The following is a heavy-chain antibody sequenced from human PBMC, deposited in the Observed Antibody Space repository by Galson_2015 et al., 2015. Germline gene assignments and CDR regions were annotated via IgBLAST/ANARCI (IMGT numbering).Heavy chain of an antibody. J-gene: IGHJ4*02. CDR3: ARAYMVRGVIFAPSY. V-gene: IGHV1-69*13. Sequence: SVKVSCKASGGTFSSYAISWVRQAPGQGLEWMGGIIPIFGTANYAQKFQGRVTITADESTSTACMELSSLRSEDTAVYYCARAYMVRGVIFAPSYWGQGTLVTVSS. D-gene: IGHD3-10*01. CDR1: GGTFSSYA. CDR2: IIPIFGTA.